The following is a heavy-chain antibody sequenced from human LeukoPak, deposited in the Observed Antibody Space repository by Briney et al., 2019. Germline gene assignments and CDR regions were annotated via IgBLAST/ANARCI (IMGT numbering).Heavy chain of an antibody. CDR3: ASGGQWLENYFDY. CDR1: GFTFSSYW. CDR2: IKQDGSEK. D-gene: IGHD6-19*01. V-gene: IGHV3-7*01. Sequence: GGSLRLSCAASGFTFSSYWMSWVRQAPGKGLEWVANIKQDGSEKYYVDSVKGRFTISRDNAKNSLYLQMNSLRAEDTAVYYCASGGQWLENYFDYWGQGTLVTVSS. J-gene: IGHJ4*02.